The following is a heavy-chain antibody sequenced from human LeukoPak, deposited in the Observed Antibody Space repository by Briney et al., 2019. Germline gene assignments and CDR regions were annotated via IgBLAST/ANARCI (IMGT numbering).Heavy chain of an antibody. Sequence: GRSLRLSCAASGFTFSSHAMHWVRQAPGKGLEWVAVISYDGSNKYYADSVKGRFTISRDNSKNTLYLQMNSLRAEDTAVYYCARMGIAVAGVFDYWGQGTLVTVSS. CDR2: ISYDGSNK. V-gene: IGHV3-30*04. CDR1: GFTFSSHA. J-gene: IGHJ4*02. CDR3: ARMGIAVAGVFDY. D-gene: IGHD6-19*01.